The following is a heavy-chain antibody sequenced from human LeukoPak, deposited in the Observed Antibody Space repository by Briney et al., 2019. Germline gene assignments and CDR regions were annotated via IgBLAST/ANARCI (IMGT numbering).Heavy chain of an antibody. CDR1: GFTFSDFW. CDR3: TRGRQQLVSVIDN. CDR2: ISIDGSST. J-gene: IGHJ4*02. Sequence: GGSLRLSCAASGFTFSDFWMHWVRQAPGKGLVWVSRISIDGSSTTYADSVKGRFTISRDNAKNTLYLQMNSLRAEDTTVYYCTRGRQQLVSVIDNWGQGTLVTVSS. D-gene: IGHD6-13*01. V-gene: IGHV3-74*03.